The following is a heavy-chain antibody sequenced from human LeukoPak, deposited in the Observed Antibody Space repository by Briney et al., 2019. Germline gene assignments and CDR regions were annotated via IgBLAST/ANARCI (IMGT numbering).Heavy chain of an antibody. D-gene: IGHD6-19*01. Sequence: GGSLRLSCAVSGFNFSTYWMSWVGQAPGKGLGWVAHMNQDGSEKYYVDSLKGRFTISRDNGKNSLYLQMNSLRAEDTAVYYCARDPPGLEVAGYDYWGQGTLVTVSS. V-gene: IGHV3-7*01. J-gene: IGHJ4*02. CDR2: MNQDGSEK. CDR1: GFNFSTYW. CDR3: ARDPPGLEVAGYDY.